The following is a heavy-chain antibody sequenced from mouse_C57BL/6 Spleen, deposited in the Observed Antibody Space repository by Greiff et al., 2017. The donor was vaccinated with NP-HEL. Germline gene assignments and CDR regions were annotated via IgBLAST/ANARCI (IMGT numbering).Heavy chain of an antibody. CDR3: AREPDSNFDY. CDR2: ISDGGSYT. CDR1: GFTFSSYA. Sequence: EVMLVESGGGLVKPGGSLKLSCAASGFTFSSYAMSWVRQTPEKRLEWVATISDGGSYTYYPDNVKGRFTISRDNAKNNLYLQMSHLKSEDTAMYYCAREPDSNFDYWGQGTTLTVSS. J-gene: IGHJ2*01. D-gene: IGHD2-5*01. V-gene: IGHV5-4*01.